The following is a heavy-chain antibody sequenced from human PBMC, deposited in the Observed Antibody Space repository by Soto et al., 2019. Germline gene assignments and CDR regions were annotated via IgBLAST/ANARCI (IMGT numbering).Heavy chain of an antibody. V-gene: IGHV4-39*01. Sequence: SETLSLTCTVSGGSISSSSYYWGWIRQPPGKGLEWIGSIYYSGSTYYNPSLKSRVTISVDTSKNQFSLKLSSVTAADTAVYYCARLPDYSNYEVRWFDPWGQGTLVTVSS. CDR2: IYYSGST. CDR1: GGSISSSSYY. D-gene: IGHD4-4*01. J-gene: IGHJ5*02. CDR3: ARLPDYSNYEVRWFDP.